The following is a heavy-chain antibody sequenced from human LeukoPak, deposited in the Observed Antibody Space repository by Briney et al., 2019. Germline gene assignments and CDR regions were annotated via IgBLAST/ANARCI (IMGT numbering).Heavy chain of an antibody. J-gene: IGHJ4*02. V-gene: IGHV3-64*01. CDR2: ISSNGGST. D-gene: IGHD2-15*01. CDR3: ASWGGYCSGGSCYPDY. CDR1: GFTFSSYA. Sequence: GGSLRLSCAASGFTFSSYAMHWVRQAPGKGLEYVSAISSNGGSTYYANSVKGRFTISRDNSKNTLYLRMGSLRAEDMAVYYCASWGGYCSGGSCYPDYWGQGTLVTVSS.